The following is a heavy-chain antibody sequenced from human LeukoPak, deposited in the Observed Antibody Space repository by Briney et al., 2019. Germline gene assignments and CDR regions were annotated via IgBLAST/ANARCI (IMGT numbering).Heavy chain of an antibody. CDR2: ISSSGSTI. J-gene: IGHJ6*03. Sequence: GGSVRLSCAASGFTFSSYEMNWVRQAPGKGLEWVSYISSSGSTIYYADSVKGRFTISRDNAKNSLYLQMNSLRAEDTAVYYCARGAGSGADYYYYYYMDVWGKGTTVTVSS. CDR3: ARGAGSGADYYYYYYMDV. D-gene: IGHD1-26*01. CDR1: GFTFSSYE. V-gene: IGHV3-48*03.